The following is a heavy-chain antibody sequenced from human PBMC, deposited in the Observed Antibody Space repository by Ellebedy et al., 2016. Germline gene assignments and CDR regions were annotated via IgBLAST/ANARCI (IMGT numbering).Heavy chain of an antibody. CDR3: ARHGKVAGTAYFDY. J-gene: IGHJ4*02. CDR1: GGSISSSSSY. D-gene: IGHD6-19*01. Sequence: SETLSLTXTVSGGSISSSSSYWGWIRQPPGKGLEWIGSIYYSGSTNYNPSLKSRVTISVDTSKNQFSLKLSSVTAADTAVYYCARHGKVAGTAYFDYWGQGTLVTVSS. V-gene: IGHV4-39*01. CDR2: IYYSGST.